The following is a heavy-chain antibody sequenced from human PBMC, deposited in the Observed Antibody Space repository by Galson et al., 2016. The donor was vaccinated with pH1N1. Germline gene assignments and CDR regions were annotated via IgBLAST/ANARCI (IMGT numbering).Heavy chain of an antibody. CDR1: GYNFPTYW. V-gene: IGHV5-10-1*01. D-gene: IGHD2-15*01. Sequence: QSGAEVKKPGESLRISCKGSGYNFPTYWINWVRQMPGKGLEWMGRIDPSDSYTNYRPSFQGRVTISTDTSVSTAFLVLNNLKASDTAVYYCARQMTPPGYYYGLDVWGQGTTVTVSS. CDR2: IDPSDSYT. CDR3: ARQMTPPGYYYGLDV. J-gene: IGHJ6*02.